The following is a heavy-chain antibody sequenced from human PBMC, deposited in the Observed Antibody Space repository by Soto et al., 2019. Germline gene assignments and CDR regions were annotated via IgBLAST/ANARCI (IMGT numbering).Heavy chain of an antibody. Sequence: SETLSLTCAVSSGSISSSNWWSWVRQPPGKGLEWIGEIYHSGSTNYNPSLKSRVTISVDKSKNQFSLKLSSVTAADTAVYYCARDLFRCYYGSGACWGQGTMVTVSS. CDR3: ARDLFRCYYGSGAC. CDR2: IYHSGST. D-gene: IGHD3-10*01. V-gene: IGHV4-4*02. CDR1: SGSISSSNW. J-gene: IGHJ3*01.